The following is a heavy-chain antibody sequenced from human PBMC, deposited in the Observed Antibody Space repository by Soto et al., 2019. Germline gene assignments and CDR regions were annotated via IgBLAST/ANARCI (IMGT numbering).Heavy chain of an antibody. CDR2: INHSGST. J-gene: IGHJ4*02. Sequence: QVQLQQWGAGLLKPSETLSLTCAVYGGSFSGYYWSWIRQPPGKGLEWIGEINHSGSTNYNPSLKSRVTISVDTSKNQFSLKMSSVTAADTGVYYCARVSSSYFPPDDYWGQGTLVTVSS. CDR1: GGSFSGYY. V-gene: IGHV4-34*01. CDR3: ARVSSSYFPPDDY. D-gene: IGHD3-22*01.